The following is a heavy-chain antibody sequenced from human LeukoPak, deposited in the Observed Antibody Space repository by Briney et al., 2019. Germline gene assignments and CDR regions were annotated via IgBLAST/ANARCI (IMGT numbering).Heavy chain of an antibody. CDR1: GFTSSSYS. CDR3: ARHVDHAYYYYYMDV. J-gene: IGHJ6*03. CDR2: ISSSSSYI. V-gene: IGHV3-21*01. Sequence: GGSLRLSCAASGFTSSSYSMNWVRQAPGKGLEWVSSISSSSSYIYYADSVKGRFTISRDNAKNSLYLQMNSLRAEDTAVYYCARHVDHAYYYYYMDVWGKGTTVTVSS.